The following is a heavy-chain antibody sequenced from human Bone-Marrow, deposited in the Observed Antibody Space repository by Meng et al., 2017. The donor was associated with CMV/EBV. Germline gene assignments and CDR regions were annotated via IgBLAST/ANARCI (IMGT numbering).Heavy chain of an antibody. Sequence: GESLKISCAASGFTFSSYGMHWVRQAPGKGLEWVAFIRYDGSNKYYADSVKGRFTISRDNSKNTLYLQMNSLRAEDTAVYYCAKDQRYDSSGPIAYWGQGKLVHVSS. D-gene: IGHD3-22*01. CDR3: AKDQRYDSSGPIAY. CDR2: IRYDGSNK. J-gene: IGHJ4*02. V-gene: IGHV3-30*02. CDR1: GFTFSSYG.